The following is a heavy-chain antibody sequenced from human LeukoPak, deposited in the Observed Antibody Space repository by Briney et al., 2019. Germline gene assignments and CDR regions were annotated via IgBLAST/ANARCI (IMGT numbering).Heavy chain of an antibody. CDR1: GFTFSSYG. D-gene: IGHD3-22*01. J-gene: IGHJ4*02. CDR2: IRYDGSNK. CDR3: AKVEYYYDSSGCYDY. V-gene: IGHV3-30*02. Sequence: PGGSLRLSCAASGFTFSSYGMHWVRQAPGKGLEWVAFIRYDGSNKYYADSVKGRFTISRDNSKNTLYLQMNSLRAEDTAVYYCAKVEYYYDSSGCYDYWGQGTLVTVSS.